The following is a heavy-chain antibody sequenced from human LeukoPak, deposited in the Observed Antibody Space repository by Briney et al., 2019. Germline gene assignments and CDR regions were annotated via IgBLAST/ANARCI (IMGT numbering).Heavy chain of an antibody. V-gene: IGHV4-59*12. CDR3: ARDLPPYYFDY. CDR1: GGSISSYY. CDR2: IYYSGST. Sequence: SETLSLTCTVSGGSISSYYWSWIRQPPGKGLEWIGYIYYSGSTDSNPSPKSRVTISVDTSKNQISLKLSSVTAADTAVYYCARDLPPYYFDYWGQGTLVTVSS. J-gene: IGHJ4*02.